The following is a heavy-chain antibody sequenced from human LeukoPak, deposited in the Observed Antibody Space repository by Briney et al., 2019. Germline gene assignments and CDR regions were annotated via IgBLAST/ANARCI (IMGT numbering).Heavy chain of an antibody. CDR1: GYTFTGYY. Sequence: GASVKVSCKASGYTFTGYYMHWVRQAPGQGLEWMGWINPNSGGTNYAQKFQGRVTMTRDTSISTAYMELSRLRSDDTAVYYCARDVSGTTHGETLYYMDVWGKGTTVTVSS. J-gene: IGHJ6*03. V-gene: IGHV1-2*02. CDR2: INPNSGGT. D-gene: IGHD1-7*01. CDR3: ARDVSGTTHGETLYYMDV.